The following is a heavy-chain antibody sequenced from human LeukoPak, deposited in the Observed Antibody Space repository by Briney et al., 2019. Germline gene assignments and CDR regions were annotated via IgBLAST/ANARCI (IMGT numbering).Heavy chain of an antibody. J-gene: IGHJ5*02. V-gene: IGHV1-2*02. Sequence: ASVKVSCKASGYTFTGYYMHWVRQAPGQGLEWMGWINPNSGDTNYAQKFQGRVTMTRDTSISTAYMELSRLRSDDTAVYYCARDLELREGWFDPWGQGTLVTVSS. CDR2: INPNSGDT. D-gene: IGHD1-7*01. CDR1: GYTFTGYY. CDR3: ARDLELREGWFDP.